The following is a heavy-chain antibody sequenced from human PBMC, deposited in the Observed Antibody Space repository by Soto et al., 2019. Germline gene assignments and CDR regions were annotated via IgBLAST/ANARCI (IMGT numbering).Heavy chain of an antibody. CDR3: ARDSSSWPRPYPFDY. CDR2: INPSGGST. J-gene: IGHJ4*02. V-gene: IGHV1-46*01. Sequence: ASVKVSCKASGYTFTSYYMHWVRQAPGQGLEWMGIINPSGGSTSYAQKFQGRVTMTRDTSTSTVYMELSSLRSEDTAVYYCARDSSSWPRPYPFDYWGQGTLVTVSS. CDR1: GYTFTSYY. D-gene: IGHD6-13*01.